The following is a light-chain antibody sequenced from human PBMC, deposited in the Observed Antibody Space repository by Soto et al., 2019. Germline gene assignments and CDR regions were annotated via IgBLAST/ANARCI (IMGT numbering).Light chain of an antibody. CDR2: GNN. V-gene: IGLV1-40*01. CDR3: KAYDSGLSTYV. J-gene: IGLJ1*01. CDR1: SANIGTGYD. Sequence: QSLLTQPPSVSGAPGQRVTISCTGGSANIGTGYDVHWYQQVPGTAPKLLIYGNNNRPSGIPDRFSGSKSDTSASLAIAGLKAEDEANYHCKAYDSGLSTYVFGTGSKVTVL.